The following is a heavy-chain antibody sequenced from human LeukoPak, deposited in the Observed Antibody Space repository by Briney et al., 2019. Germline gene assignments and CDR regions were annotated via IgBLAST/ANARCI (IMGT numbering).Heavy chain of an antibody. CDR1: TSR. V-gene: IGHV1-18*01. D-gene: IGHD3-22*01. CDR2: IGTYGGDT. Sequence: ASVKVSCKATSRISWVRQAPGQGLEWMGWIGTYGGDTYYAQKFQGRITVTTDTSTSTVYMELRNLRSDDTAVYYCARDLWSFYDDSGYNRDFDSWGQGTLVTVSS. J-gene: IGHJ5*01. CDR3: ARDLWSFYDDSGYNRDFDS.